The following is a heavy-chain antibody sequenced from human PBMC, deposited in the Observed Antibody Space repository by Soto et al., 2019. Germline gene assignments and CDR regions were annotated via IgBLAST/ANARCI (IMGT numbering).Heavy chain of an antibody. J-gene: IGHJ6*02. Sequence: GGSLRLSCAASGFTFSSYSMNWVRQAPGKGLEWVSSISSSSSYIYYAGSVKGRFTISRDNAKNSLYLQMNSLRAEDTAVYYCARDRYYYDSSGYYSDYYYYGMDVWGQGTTVTVSS. V-gene: IGHV3-21*01. CDR2: ISSSSSYI. CDR3: ARDRYYYDSSGYYSDYYYYGMDV. CDR1: GFTFSSYS. D-gene: IGHD3-22*01.